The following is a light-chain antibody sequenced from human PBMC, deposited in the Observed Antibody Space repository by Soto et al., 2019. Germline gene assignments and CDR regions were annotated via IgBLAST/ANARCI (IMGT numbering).Light chain of an antibody. CDR2: LESSGSY. CDR3: ETWDSNTRV. Sequence: QPVLTQSSSASASLGSSVKLTCTLSSGHSSYIIAWHQQQPGKAPRYLMKLESSGSYNKGSGVPDLFSGSSSGADRYLTISNLQFEDEADYYCETWDSNTRVFGGGTKLTVL. V-gene: IGLV4-60*02. J-gene: IGLJ3*02. CDR1: SGHSSYI.